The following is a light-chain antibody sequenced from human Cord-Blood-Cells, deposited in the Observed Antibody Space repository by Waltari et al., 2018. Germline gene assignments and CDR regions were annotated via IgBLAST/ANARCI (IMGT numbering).Light chain of an antibody. J-gene: IGKJ1*01. CDR2: GAS. V-gene: IGKV3-15*01. CDR1: QSVSSN. Sequence: EIVLPPDPATLSVSPGERATLSCRASQSVSSNLAWYQQKPGQAPRLLIYGASTRATGIPARFSGSGSGTEFTLTISSLQSEDFAVYYCQQYNNWPRTFGQGTKVEIK. CDR3: QQYNNWPRT.